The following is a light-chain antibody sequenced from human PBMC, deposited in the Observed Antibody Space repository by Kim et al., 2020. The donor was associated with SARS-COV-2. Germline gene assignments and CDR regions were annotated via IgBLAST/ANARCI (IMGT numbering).Light chain of an antibody. CDR2: GKN. Sequence: SSELTQDPAVSVALGQTVRITCQGDSLRSYYASWYQQKPGQAPVLVIYGKNNRPSGIPDRFSGSSSANTASLTITGAQAEDEADYYCNSRDSSGNPHYVF. V-gene: IGLV3-19*01. CDR1: SLRSYY. J-gene: IGLJ2*01. CDR3: NSRDSSGNPHYV.